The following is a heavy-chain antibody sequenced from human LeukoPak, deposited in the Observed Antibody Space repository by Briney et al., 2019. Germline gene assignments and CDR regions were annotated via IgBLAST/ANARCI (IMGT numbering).Heavy chain of an antibody. CDR3: ARLGYYDYVWGSYRWEYYFDY. V-gene: IGHV4-30-4*08. CDR1: GGSISSGDYY. Sequence: PSETLSLTCTVSGGSISSGDYYWSWIRQPPGKGLEWIGYIYYSGSTYYNPSLKSRVTISEDTSKNQFSLKLSSVTAADTAVYYCARLGYYDYVWGSYRWEYYFDYWGQGTLVTVSS. D-gene: IGHD3-16*02. J-gene: IGHJ4*02. CDR2: IYYSGST.